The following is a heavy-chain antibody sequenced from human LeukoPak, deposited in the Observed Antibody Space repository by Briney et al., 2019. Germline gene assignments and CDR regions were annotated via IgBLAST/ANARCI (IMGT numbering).Heavy chain of an antibody. CDR2: IYYSGST. V-gene: IGHV4-59*12. Sequence: SETLSLTCTVSGGSISGYYWSWIRQPPGKGLEWIGYIYYSGSTNYNPSLKSRVTMSVDTSKNQFSLKLSSVTAADTAVYYCAREYCNNGVCYYFDYWGQGTLVTVSS. CDR3: AREYCNNGVCYYFDY. J-gene: IGHJ4*02. D-gene: IGHD2-8*01. CDR1: GGSISGYY.